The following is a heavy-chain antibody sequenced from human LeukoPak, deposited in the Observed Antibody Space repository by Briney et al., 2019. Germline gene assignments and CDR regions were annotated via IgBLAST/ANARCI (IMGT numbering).Heavy chain of an antibody. V-gene: IGHV1-58*02. J-gene: IGHJ5*02. CDR1: GFTFTSSA. CDR2: IVVGSGNT. D-gene: IGHD6-13*01. CDR3: AAGDIAAAGTVP. Sequence: SVTVSCKASGFTFTSSAMQWVRQARGQRLEWIGWIVVGSGNTNYAQKFQERVTITRDMSTSTAYMELSSLRSEDTAVYYCAAGDIAAAGTVPWGQGTLVTVSS.